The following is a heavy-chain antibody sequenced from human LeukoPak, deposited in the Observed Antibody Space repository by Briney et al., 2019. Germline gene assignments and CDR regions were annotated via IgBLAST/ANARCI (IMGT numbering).Heavy chain of an antibody. CDR3: ARDRRGKTAGILNWFDP. CDR1: GYTFTSYD. D-gene: IGHD6-13*01. CDR2: MNPNSGNT. J-gene: IGHJ5*02. V-gene: IGHV1-8*01. Sequence: GASVKVSCKASGYTFTSYDINWVRQAPGQGLEGMGWMNPNSGNTGYAQKFQGRVTMTRNTSISTAYMELSSLRSEDTAVYYCARDRRGKTAGILNWFDPWGQGTLVTVSS.